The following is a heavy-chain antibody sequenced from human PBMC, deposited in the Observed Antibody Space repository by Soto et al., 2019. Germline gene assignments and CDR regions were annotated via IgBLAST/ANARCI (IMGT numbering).Heavy chain of an antibody. CDR2: IYYSGNT. J-gene: IGHJ4*01. CDR3: ARYFKRYSNPPGRLAY. CDR1: GDSISRGGYY. V-gene: IGHV4-30-4*02. D-gene: IGHD5-12*01. Sequence: SDTLSLTCTVSGDSISRGGYYWGGIRHNPGKGLEWIGCIYYSGNTYYNPSLKRRFSISVDASKNQFSLQLSSVTVADTAVYYCARYFKRYSNPPGRLAYWGLRTLVTVSS.